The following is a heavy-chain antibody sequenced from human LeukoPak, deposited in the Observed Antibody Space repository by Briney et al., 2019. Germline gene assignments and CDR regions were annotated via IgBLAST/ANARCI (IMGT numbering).Heavy chain of an antibody. CDR1: GFTVSSNY. CDR3: AKDPWGAVAPTN. Sequence: GGSLRLSCAASGFTVSSNYMSWVRQAPGKGLEWVSVIYSGGTTYYADSVKGRFTISRDNSKNTLYLQMNSLRAEDTAVYYCAKDPWGAVAPTNWGQGTLVTVSS. CDR2: IYSGGTT. J-gene: IGHJ4*02. D-gene: IGHD2-15*01. V-gene: IGHV3-66*01.